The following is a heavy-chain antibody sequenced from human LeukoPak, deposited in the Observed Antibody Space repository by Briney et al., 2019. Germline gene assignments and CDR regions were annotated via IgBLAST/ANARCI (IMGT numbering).Heavy chain of an antibody. D-gene: IGHD3-10*01. CDR3: ARDGVSMVRGVRVLDYYNHYMDV. CDR1: GFTFSSYW. Sequence: GGSLRLSCAASGFTFSSYWMSWVRQAPGKGLEWVANIKQDGSEKYYVDSVKGRFTISRDNAKNSLYLQMNSLRAEDTAVYYCARDGVSMVRGVRVLDYYNHYMDVWGKGTTVTISS. J-gene: IGHJ6*03. V-gene: IGHV3-7*01. CDR2: IKQDGSEK.